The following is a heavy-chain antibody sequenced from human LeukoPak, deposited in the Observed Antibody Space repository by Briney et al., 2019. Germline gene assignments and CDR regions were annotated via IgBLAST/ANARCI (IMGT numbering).Heavy chain of an antibody. V-gene: IGHV4-31*03. CDR2: IYYSGST. CDR3: ARDMGARAFDI. J-gene: IGHJ3*02. Sequence: PSETLSLTCTVSGGSISSGGYYWSWIRQHPGKGLEWIGYIYYSGSTYYNPSLKSRVTILVDTSKNQFSLKLSSVTAADTALYYCARDMGARAFDIWGQGTMVTVSS. CDR1: GGSISSGGYY. D-gene: IGHD1-26*01.